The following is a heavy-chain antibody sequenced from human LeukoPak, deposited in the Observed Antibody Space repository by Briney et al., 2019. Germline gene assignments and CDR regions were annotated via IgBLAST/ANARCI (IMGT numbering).Heavy chain of an antibody. CDR1: GFTVSSNY. D-gene: IGHD3-22*01. J-gene: IGHJ4*02. Sequence: PGGPLRLSCAASGFTVSSNYMSWVRQAPGKGLEWVSVIYSGGSTYYADSVKGRFTISRDNSKNTLYLQMNSLRAEDTAVYYCAREGGYYDSSGYYSPVAYWGQGTLVTVSS. CDR3: AREGGYYDSSGYYSPVAY. CDR2: IYSGGST. V-gene: IGHV3-53*01.